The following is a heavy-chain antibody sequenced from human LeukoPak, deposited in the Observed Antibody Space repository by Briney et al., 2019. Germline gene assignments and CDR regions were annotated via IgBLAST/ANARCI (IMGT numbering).Heavy chain of an antibody. CDR2: IIPIFGTA. V-gene: IGHV1-69*06. CDR3: ATEPNVDTAMAYGPSFDY. D-gene: IGHD5-18*01. CDR1: GGTLSSYA. Sequence: AASVKVSCKASGGTLSSYAISWVRQAPGQGLEWMGGIIPIFGTANYAQKFQGRVTITADKSTSTAYMELSSLRSEDTAVYYCATEPNVDTAMAYGPSFDYWGQGTLVTVSS. J-gene: IGHJ4*02.